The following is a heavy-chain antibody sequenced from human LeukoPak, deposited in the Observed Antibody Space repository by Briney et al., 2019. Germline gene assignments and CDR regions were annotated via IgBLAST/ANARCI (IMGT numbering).Heavy chain of an antibody. CDR1: GFTFTSSA. Sequence: SVKVSCKASGFTFTSSAVQWVRQARGQRLEWIGWIVVGSGNTNYAQKFQESVTITRDMSTSTAYMELSSLRSEDTAVYYCAAGRGRYCSSTSCSLVVSWFDPWGQGTLVTVSS. D-gene: IGHD2-2*01. J-gene: IGHJ5*02. CDR2: IVVGSGNT. CDR3: AAGRGRYCSSTSCSLVVSWFDP. V-gene: IGHV1-58*01.